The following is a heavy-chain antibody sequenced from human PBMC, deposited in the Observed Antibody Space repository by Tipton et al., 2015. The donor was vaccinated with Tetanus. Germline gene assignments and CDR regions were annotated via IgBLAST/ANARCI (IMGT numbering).Heavy chain of an antibody. Sequence: TLSLTCTVSGDSISDKKYYWGWIRQPPGKGLEWIASIYFKGDTYYSPSLKSRVTIAVDMSQNTFSLRLTSVTAADTAVYYCARHLYGYWFDPWGQGALVTVSS. CDR2: IYFKGDT. J-gene: IGHJ5*02. V-gene: IGHV4-39*02. CDR3: ARHLYGYWFDP. CDR1: GDSISDKKYY. D-gene: IGHD3-10*01.